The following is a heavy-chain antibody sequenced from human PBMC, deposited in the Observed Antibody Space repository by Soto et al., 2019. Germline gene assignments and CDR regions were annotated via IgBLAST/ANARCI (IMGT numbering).Heavy chain of an antibody. V-gene: IGHV3-23*01. D-gene: IGHD1-26*01. Sequence: EVHLLESGGDLLQPGGSLRLSCAASGFAFSSYAMGWVRQAPGKGLEWVSGIFASGGSTYYADSVMGRFTISRDNSKNTLYLQMNSLRPEDTAVYYCAKAVWVTRGLYFFDSWGQGTLISVSS. CDR2: IFASGGST. CDR1: GFAFSSYA. CDR3: AKAVWVTRGLYFFDS. J-gene: IGHJ4*02.